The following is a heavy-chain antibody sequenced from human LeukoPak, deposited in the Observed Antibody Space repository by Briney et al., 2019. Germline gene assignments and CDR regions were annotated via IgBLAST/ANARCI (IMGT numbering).Heavy chain of an antibody. Sequence: SETLSLTCNVSGYSISSGYCWGWIRQPPGKGLEWIGEINHSGSTNYNPSLKSRVTISVDTSKNQFSLKLSSVTAADTAVYYCARVQRGYSYAENYYYYMDVWGKGTTVTVSS. CDR1: GYSISSGYC. CDR3: ARVQRGYSYAENYYYYMDV. D-gene: IGHD5-18*01. V-gene: IGHV4-38-2*02. CDR2: INHSGST. J-gene: IGHJ6*03.